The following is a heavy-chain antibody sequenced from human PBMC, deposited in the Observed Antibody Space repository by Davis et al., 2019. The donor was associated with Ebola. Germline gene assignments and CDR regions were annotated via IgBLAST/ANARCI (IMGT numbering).Heavy chain of an antibody. CDR1: GGSLSGHY. CDR2: INHSGST. V-gene: IGHV4-34*01. J-gene: IGHJ6*01. D-gene: IGHD3-9*01. CDR3: ARSRFFDWLLGSYYYYGIDV. Sequence: SQTLSLTCAVYGGSLSGHYRSWIRQPPGKGLEWNGEINHSGSTNYNPSLKSRVTISVATSKNKFSLKLSSVTADDTAVYYCARSRFFDWLLGSYYYYGIDVWEQGTTVTVAS.